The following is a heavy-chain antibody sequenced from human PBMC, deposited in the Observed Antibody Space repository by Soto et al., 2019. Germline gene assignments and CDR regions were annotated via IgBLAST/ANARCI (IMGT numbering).Heavy chain of an antibody. V-gene: IGHV3-15*01. CDR1: GFTFSNAW. D-gene: IGHD4-17*01. Sequence: GGSLRLSCAASGFTFSNAWMSWVRQAPGKGLEWVGRIKSKTDGGTTDYAAPVKGRFTISRDDSKNTLYLQMNSLKTEDTAVYYCTTVATGTRDYYYGMDVWGQGTTVTVSS. CDR3: TTVATGTRDYYYGMDV. J-gene: IGHJ6*02. CDR2: IKSKTDGGTT.